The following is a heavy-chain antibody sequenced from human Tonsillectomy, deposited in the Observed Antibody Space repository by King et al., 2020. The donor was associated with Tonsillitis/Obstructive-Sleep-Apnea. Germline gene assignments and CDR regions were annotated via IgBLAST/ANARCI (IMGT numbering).Heavy chain of an antibody. Sequence: VQLQQWGAGLLKPSETLSLTCAVYGGSFSGYYWSWIRQPPWKGLDGIGEINHGGSTNYNPSLKSRVTISVDTSKNQFSLKLSSVSAADTAVYYCARTSTGSSSHELYYFDSWGQGTLVTVSS. V-gene: IGHV4-34*01. CDR3: ARTSTGSSSHELYYFDS. CDR2: INHGGST. CDR1: GGSFSGYY. J-gene: IGHJ4*02. D-gene: IGHD6-6*01.